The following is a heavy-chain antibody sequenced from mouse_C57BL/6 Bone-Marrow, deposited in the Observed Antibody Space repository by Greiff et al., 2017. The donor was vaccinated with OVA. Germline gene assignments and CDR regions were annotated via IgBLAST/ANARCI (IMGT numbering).Heavy chain of an antibody. J-gene: IGHJ3*01. CDR2: ISSGGSYT. D-gene: IGHD1-1*01. CDR3: ARDYGSSSAWFAY. CDR1: GFTFSSYG. Sequence: EVHLVESGGDLVKPGGSLKLSCAASGFTFSSYGMSWVRQTPDKRLEWVATISSGGSYTYYPDSVKGRFTISRDNAKNTLYLQMSSLKSEDTAMYYCARDYGSSSAWFAYWGQGTLVTVSA. V-gene: IGHV5-6*01.